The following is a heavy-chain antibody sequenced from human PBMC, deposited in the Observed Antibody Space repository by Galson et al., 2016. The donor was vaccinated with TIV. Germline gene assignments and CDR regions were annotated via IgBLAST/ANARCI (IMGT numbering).Heavy chain of an antibody. CDR3: ARPGNGARGGGWYFDL. D-gene: IGHD3-10*01. J-gene: IGHJ2*01. CDR2: IHQSGST. V-gene: IGHV4-38-2*01. CDR1: GDSIISGGF. Sequence: LSLTCAVSGDSIISGGFRGRSRQPPGKPLGWIGSIHQSGSTHNSSSLHGRATIALHTARTQYALLMTSVTAADTDVYDCARPGNGARGGGWYFDLWGPGTLVTVSS.